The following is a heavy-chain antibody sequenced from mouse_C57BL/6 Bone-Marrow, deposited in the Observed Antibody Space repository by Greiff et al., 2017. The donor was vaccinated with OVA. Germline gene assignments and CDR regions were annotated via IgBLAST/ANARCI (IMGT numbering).Heavy chain of an antibody. Sequence: QVQLQQPGAELVKPGASVKMSCKASGYTFTSYWITWVKQRPGQGLEWIGDIYPGSGSTNYNEKFKSKATLTVDTSSSTAYMQLSSLTSEDSAVYYCARSRDYYGSSYWDFDVWGTGTTVTVSS. D-gene: IGHD1-1*01. CDR1: GYTFTSYW. CDR2: IYPGSGST. CDR3: ARSRDYYGSSYWDFDV. J-gene: IGHJ1*03. V-gene: IGHV1-55*01.